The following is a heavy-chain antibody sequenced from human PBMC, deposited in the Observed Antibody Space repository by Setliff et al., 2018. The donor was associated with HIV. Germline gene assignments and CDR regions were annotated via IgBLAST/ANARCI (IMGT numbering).Heavy chain of an antibody. CDR1: GGTLSNYV. CDR3: ARDQTGIAAAAFGGGSAWSDEGFDI. V-gene: IGHV1-69*13. Sequence: ASVKVSCKTSGGTLSNYVITWVRQAPGQGLEWMGMIIPMYNIPTYAQKFQGRVTFTADESTSTAYMELSSLSSEDTAVYYCARDQTGIAAAAFGGGSAWSDEGFDIWGQGTMVTVS. D-gene: IGHD6-13*01. J-gene: IGHJ3*02. CDR2: IIPMYNIP.